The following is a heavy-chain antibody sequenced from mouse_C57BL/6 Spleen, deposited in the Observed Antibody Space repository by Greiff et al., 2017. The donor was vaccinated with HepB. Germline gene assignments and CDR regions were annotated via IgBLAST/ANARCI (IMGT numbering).Heavy chain of an antibody. CDR1: GYTFTDYY. V-gene: IGHV1-26*01. CDR3: ARSSSKDYYGSSYVAMDY. J-gene: IGHJ4*01. CDR2: INPNNGGT. D-gene: IGHD1-1*01. Sequence: EVQLQQSGPELVKPGASVKISCKASGYTFTDYYMNWVKQSHGKSLEWIGDINPNNGGTSYNQKFKGKATLTVDKSSSTAYMELRSLTSEDSAVYYCARSSSKDYYGSSYVAMDYWGQGTSVTVSS.